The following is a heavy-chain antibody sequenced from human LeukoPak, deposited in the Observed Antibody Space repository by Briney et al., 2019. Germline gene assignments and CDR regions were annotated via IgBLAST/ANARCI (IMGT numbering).Heavy chain of an antibody. CDR3: GRQGGGTYGHLDY. V-gene: IGHV4-4*07. Sequence: SETLSLTGPVSGGSIIIYNWSWIRQPQGKGLGWIGRIYTGGRTNYNPSLKSRVTISVDTSKNQYSLKLSSVTAADTAVYYCGRQGGGTYGHLDYWGQGTLVTVSS. D-gene: IGHD4-17*01. CDR2: IYTGGRT. CDR1: GGSIIIYN. J-gene: IGHJ4*02.